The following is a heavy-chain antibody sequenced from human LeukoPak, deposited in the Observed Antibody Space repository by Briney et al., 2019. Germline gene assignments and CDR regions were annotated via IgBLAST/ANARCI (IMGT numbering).Heavy chain of an antibody. V-gene: IGHV4-61*01. Sequence: PSETLSLTCTVSGGSVSSGSYYWSWIRKPPGKGLEWIGYIYYSGSTNYSPSLKSRVTISLDTSKNQFPLKLSSVTAADTAVYYCARVLAGTTTDHWGQGTLVTVSS. CDR2: IYYSGST. D-gene: IGHD1-14*01. CDR3: ARVLAGTTTDH. CDR1: GGSVSSGSYY. J-gene: IGHJ4*02.